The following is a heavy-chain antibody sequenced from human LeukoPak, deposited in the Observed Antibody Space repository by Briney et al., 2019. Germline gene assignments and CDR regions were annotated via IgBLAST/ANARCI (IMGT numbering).Heavy chain of an antibody. V-gene: IGHV4-4*07. CDR2: IYTSGST. D-gene: IGHD4-17*01. J-gene: IGHJ3*02. CDR1: GGSISSYY. Sequence: SETLSLTCTVSGGSISSYYWSWIRQPAGKGLEWIGRIYTSGSTNYNPSLKSRVTISVDTSKNQFSLKLSSVTAADTAVYYCARDGPTTVTTFDAFDIWGQGTMVTVSS. CDR3: ARDGPTTVTTFDAFDI.